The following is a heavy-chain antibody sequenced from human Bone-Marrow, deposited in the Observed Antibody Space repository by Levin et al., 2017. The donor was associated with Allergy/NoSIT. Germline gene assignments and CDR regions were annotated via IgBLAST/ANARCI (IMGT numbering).Heavy chain of an antibody. Sequence: ASVKVSCKASGYTFTGYYMHWVRQAPGQGLEWMGWINPNSGGTNYAQKFQGRVTMTRDTSISTAYMELSRLRSDDTAVYYCARVIFPKRNGAVALVDYWGQGTLVTVSS. CDR2: INPNSGGT. D-gene: IGHD6-19*01. CDR3: ARVIFPKRNGAVALVDY. V-gene: IGHV1-2*02. CDR1: GYTFTGYY. J-gene: IGHJ4*02.